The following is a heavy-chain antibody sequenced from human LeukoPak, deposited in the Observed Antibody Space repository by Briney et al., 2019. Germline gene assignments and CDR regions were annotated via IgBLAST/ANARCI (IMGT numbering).Heavy chain of an antibody. CDR3: AKDITPRVAATLTDY. CDR1: GFTFSSYA. D-gene: IGHD2-15*01. Sequence: SGGSLRLSCAASGFTFSSYAMSWVRQAPGKGLEWVSAISGSGGSTYYADSVKGRFTISRDNSKNTLYLQMNSLRAEDTAVYYCAKDITPRVAATLTDYWGQGTLVTVSS. CDR2: ISGSGGST. J-gene: IGHJ4*02. V-gene: IGHV3-23*01.